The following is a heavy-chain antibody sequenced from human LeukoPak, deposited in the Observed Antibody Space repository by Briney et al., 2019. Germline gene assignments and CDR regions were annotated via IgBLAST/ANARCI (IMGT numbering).Heavy chain of an antibody. J-gene: IGHJ4*02. CDR2: ISAYNGNT. V-gene: IGHV1-18*01. D-gene: IGHD3-3*01. CDR1: GYTFTSYG. CDR3: ARDRRSSIFGVVIGYY. Sequence: ASVKVSCKASGYTFTSYGISWVRQAPGQGLERMGWISAYNGNTNYAQKLQGRVTMTTDTSTSTAYMELRSLRSDDTAVYYCARDRRSSIFGVVIGYYWGQGTLVTVSS.